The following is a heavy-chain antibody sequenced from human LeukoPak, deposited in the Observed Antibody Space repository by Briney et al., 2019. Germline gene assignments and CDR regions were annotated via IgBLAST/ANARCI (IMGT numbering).Heavy chain of an antibody. CDR1: GFPFSSHA. J-gene: IGHJ5*02. D-gene: IGHD2/OR15-2a*01. Sequence: GGSLRLSCTASGFPFSSHAMSWVRQPPGKGLEWVAAISNGKTYYADSVRGRFAISRDDSTTTVYLHMNSLRDENTALYHCVREAEYSAPVCVKTNWFDPWGQGTLVTVSS. V-gene: IGHV3-23*01. CDR3: VREAEYSAPVCVKTNWFDP. CDR2: ISNGKT.